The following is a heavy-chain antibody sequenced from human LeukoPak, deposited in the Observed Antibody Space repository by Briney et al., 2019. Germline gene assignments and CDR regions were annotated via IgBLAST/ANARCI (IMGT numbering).Heavy chain of an antibody. V-gene: IGHV3-30*09. J-gene: IGHJ4*02. CDR3: AKSYDNGWYVCDY. CDR2: ISYDGSIK. CDR1: GFTFSNFA. Sequence: GGCLRLSCAASGFTFSNFAMNWVRQAPGKGRQWVAFISYDGSIKSYADSVKGRFAVSRDNSKNTLYLQMNSLRPEDTAFYYCAKSYDNGWYVCDYWGQGTLVTVSS. D-gene: IGHD6-19*01.